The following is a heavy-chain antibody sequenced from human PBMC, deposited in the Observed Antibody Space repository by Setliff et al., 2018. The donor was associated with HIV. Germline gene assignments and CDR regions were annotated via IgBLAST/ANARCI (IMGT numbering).Heavy chain of an antibody. CDR3: TTGDTNPIYPQYMDI. V-gene: IGHV3-21*01. CDR1: GFTFSDSY. Sequence: GGSLRLSCAASGFTFSDSYMNWVRQAPGKGLEWVSSISRTSSYIYYVDSVKGRFTISRDNAKNSLYLQMNSLRAEDTAVYYCTTGDTNPIYPQYMDIWGRGTTVTVSS. J-gene: IGHJ6*03. CDR2: ISRTSSYI. D-gene: IGHD2-21*01.